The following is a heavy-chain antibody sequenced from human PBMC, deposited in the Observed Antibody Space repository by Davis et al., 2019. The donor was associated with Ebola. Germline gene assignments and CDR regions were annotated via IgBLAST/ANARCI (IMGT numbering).Heavy chain of an antibody. J-gene: IGHJ2*01. V-gene: IGHV4-61*01. CDR2: IYYSGST. CDR1: GGSVISDSSY. Sequence: SETLSLTCTVSGGSVISDSSYWSWIRQPPGKGLEWIEYIYYSGSTNYNPSLKSRVTISVDTSKNQFSLKLSSVTAADTAVYYCARTVWYFDLWGRGTLVTVSS. CDR3: ARTVWYFDL.